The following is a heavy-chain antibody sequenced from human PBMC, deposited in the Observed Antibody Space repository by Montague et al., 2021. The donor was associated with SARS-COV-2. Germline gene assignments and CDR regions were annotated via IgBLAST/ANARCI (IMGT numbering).Heavy chain of an antibody. D-gene: IGHD3-10*01. J-gene: IGHJ4*02. CDR3: ASSLVWFEIDY. Sequence: SLRLSCAASGFTFSSYAMHWVRQAPGKGLEWVAVISYDGSNKYYADSVKGRFTISRDNSKNTLYLQMNSLRAEDTAVCYCASSLVWFEIDYWGQGTLVTVSS. V-gene: IGHV3-30*04. CDR2: ISYDGSNK. CDR1: GFTFSSYA.